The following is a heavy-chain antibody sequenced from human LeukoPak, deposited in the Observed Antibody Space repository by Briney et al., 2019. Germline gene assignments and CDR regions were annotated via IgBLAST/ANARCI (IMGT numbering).Heavy chain of an antibody. V-gene: IGHV4-39*01. CDR3: AREVVTAITFDY. CDR2: IYYSGST. CDR1: GGSISSSSYY. D-gene: IGHD2-21*02. J-gene: IGHJ4*02. Sequence: KPSETLSLTCTVSGGSISSSSYYWGWIRQPPGKGLEWIGSIYYSGSTYYNPSLKSRVTISVDTSKNQFSLKLSSVTAADTAVYYCAREVVTAITFDYWGQGTLVTVSS.